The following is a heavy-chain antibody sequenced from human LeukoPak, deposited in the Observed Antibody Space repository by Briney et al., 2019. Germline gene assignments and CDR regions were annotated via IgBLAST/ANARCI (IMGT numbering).Heavy chain of an antibody. CDR2: IYYSGST. CDR3: ARMSFQTHGYSGYDAYFFDY. D-gene: IGHD5-12*01. Sequence: SETLSLTCTVSGGSISSYYCSWIRHPPGNGLEWIGYIYYSGSTNSNPSLKSRFTISGDTSRNQFSLRLTSVTPADTAVYYCARMSFQTHGYSGYDAYFFDYWGQGTLVTV. CDR1: GGSISSYY. V-gene: IGHV4-59*01. J-gene: IGHJ4*02.